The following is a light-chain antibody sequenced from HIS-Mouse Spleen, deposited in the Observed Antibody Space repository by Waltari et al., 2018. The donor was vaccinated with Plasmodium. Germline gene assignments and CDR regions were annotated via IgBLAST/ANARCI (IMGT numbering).Light chain of an antibody. CDR3: QQRSNWPPGYT. V-gene: IGKV3-11*01. CDR2: DAS. Sequence: DIVLTQSPATLSLSPGERATLSCRASQSVSSYLAWYQQKPGQAPRRLIYDASNRATGIPARFSGSGSGTDFTLTISSLEPEDFAVYYCQQRSNWPPGYTFGQGTKLEIK. J-gene: IGKJ2*01. CDR1: QSVSSY.